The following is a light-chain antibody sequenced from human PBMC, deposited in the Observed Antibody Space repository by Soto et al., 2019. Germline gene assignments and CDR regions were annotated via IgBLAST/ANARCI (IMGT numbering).Light chain of an antibody. Sequence: DIVMTQSPDSLAVSLGERATINCKSSQSVLYSSNNKNYLAWYQQKPGQPPKLLIYWASTRESGVPDRFSGGGSGTDFTLTISSLQAEDVAVYYCQQYYSTLPTFGQGTKVDIK. J-gene: IGKJ1*01. CDR3: QQYYSTLPT. V-gene: IGKV4-1*01. CDR2: WAS. CDR1: QSVLYSSNNKNY.